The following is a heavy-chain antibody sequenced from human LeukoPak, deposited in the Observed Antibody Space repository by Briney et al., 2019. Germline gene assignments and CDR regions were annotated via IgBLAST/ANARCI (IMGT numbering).Heavy chain of an antibody. CDR2: IYYSGST. CDR3: ARALLWFGEFGNWFDP. D-gene: IGHD3-10*01. Sequence: SETLSLTCTVSGGSVSSGSYYWSWIRQPPGKGLEWIGYIYYSGSTNYNPSLKSRVTISVDTSKNQFSLKLSSVTAADTAVYYCARALLWFGEFGNWFDPWGQGTLVTVSS. V-gene: IGHV4-61*01. CDR1: GGSVSSGSYY. J-gene: IGHJ5*02.